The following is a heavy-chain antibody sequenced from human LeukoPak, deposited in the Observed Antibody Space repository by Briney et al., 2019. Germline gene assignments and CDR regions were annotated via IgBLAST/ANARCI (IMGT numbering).Heavy chain of an antibody. D-gene: IGHD1-7*01. CDR1: GFTVSSNY. Sequence: GGSLRLSCAASGFTVSSNYMSWVRQAPGKGLEWVSAISGSGGSTYYADSVKGRFTISRDNSKNTLYLQMNSLRAEDTAVYYCAKDGWNYDYYYYYGMDVWGQGTTVTVSS. V-gene: IGHV3-23*01. CDR2: ISGSGGST. CDR3: AKDGWNYDYYYYYGMDV. J-gene: IGHJ6*02.